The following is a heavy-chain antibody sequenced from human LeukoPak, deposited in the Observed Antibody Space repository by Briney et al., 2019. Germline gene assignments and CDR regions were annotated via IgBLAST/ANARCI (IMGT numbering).Heavy chain of an antibody. CDR3: AKGRVYSYGLFDY. J-gene: IGHJ4*02. D-gene: IGHD5-18*01. Sequence: PGGSLRLSCAASGFTFSSYAMSWVRQAPGKGLEWVSAISGSGGSTYHADSVKGRFTISRDNSKNTLYLQMNSLRAEDTAVYYCAKGRVYSYGLFDYWGRGTLVTVSS. CDR2: ISGSGGST. CDR1: GFTFSSYA. V-gene: IGHV3-23*01.